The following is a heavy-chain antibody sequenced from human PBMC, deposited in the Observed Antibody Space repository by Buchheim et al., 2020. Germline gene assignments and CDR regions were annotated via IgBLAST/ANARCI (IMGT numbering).Heavy chain of an antibody. J-gene: IGHJ6*02. V-gene: IGHV3-30*18. CDR2: ISYDGSNK. CDR3: AKDGVVTAIYGMDV. Sequence: QVQLVESGGGVIQPGRSLRLSCAASGFTFSSYGMHWVRQAPGKGLEWVAVISYDGSNKYYADSVKGRFTISRDTSKNTLYLQMNSLRAEDTAVYYCAKDGVVTAIYGMDVWGQGTT. D-gene: IGHD2-21*02. CDR1: GFTFSSYG.